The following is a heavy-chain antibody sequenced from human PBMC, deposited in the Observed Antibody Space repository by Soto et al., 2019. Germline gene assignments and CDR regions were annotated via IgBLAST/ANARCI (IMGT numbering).Heavy chain of an antibody. Sequence: SETLSLTCTVSGGSISSGGYYWSWIRQHPGKGLEWIGYIYYSGSTYYNQSLKSRVTISVDTSKNQFSLKLSSVTAADTAVYYCARGAYSWYYFDYRGQGTLVTVSS. D-gene: IGHD2-15*01. CDR3: ARGAYSWYYFDY. CDR2: IYYSGST. V-gene: IGHV4-31*03. CDR1: GGSISSGGYY. J-gene: IGHJ4*02.